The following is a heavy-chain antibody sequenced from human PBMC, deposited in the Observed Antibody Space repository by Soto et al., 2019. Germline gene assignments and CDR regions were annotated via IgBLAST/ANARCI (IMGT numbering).Heavy chain of an antibody. Sequence: EVQLLESGGGLVQPGGSLRLSCRAAGFTFSNHAMNWVRQAPGKGLEWVSSISGNGGDTYYADSVKGRYTISRDNSKNTLYLQMNSLRAEDTAVYFCAKVVGTTALVGIDYWGQGTLVTVSS. V-gene: IGHV3-23*01. CDR2: ISGNGGDT. CDR1: GFTFSNHA. D-gene: IGHD1-26*01. J-gene: IGHJ4*02. CDR3: AKVVGTTALVGIDY.